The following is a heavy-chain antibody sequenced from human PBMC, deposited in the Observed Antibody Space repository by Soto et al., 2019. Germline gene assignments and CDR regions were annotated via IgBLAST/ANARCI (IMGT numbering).Heavy chain of an antibody. CDR1: GFTFSSYG. CDR3: AKDLTGTSWRYYFDY. V-gene: IGHV3-30*18. J-gene: IGHJ4*02. CDR2: ISYDGSNK. D-gene: IGHD1-7*01. Sequence: GGSLRLSCAASGFTFSSYGMHWVRQAPGKGLEWVAVISYDGSNKYYADSVKGRFTISRDNSKNTLYLQMNSPRAEDTAVYYCAKDLTGTSWRYYFDYWGQGTLVTVSS.